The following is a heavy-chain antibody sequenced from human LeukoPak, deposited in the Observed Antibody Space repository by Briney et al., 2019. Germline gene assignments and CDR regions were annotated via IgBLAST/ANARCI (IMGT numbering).Heavy chain of an antibody. J-gene: IGHJ4*02. V-gene: IGHV3-73*01. D-gene: IGHD3-22*01. CDR1: GFTFSDSG. CDR2: MRSKTQNYAT. Sequence: TGGSLRLSCAASGFTFSDSGMHWVRQAPGKGLEWVGRMRSKTQNYATAYAASVNRRFTISRDDSKNTSFLPMNSLKTEDTAVYYCTNYDDSSDLWGYWGQGTLVTVSS. CDR3: TNYDDSSDLWGY.